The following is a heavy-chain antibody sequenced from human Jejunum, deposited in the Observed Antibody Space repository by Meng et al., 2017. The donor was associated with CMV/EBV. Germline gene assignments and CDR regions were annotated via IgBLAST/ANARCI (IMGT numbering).Heavy chain of an antibody. CDR1: GASMTGYY. V-gene: IGHV4-4*07. CDR2: VYTSGST. J-gene: IGHJ4*02. D-gene: IGHD6-19*01. CDR3: ARASNSAGWYGFDY. Sequence: HVPLQPPGPGRVKPSKPPSLTSTVSGASMTGYYYNWIRQPAGKGLEWIGRVYTSGSTNYSPSLKSRVTMSVDTSMKQLSLKLTSVTAADTAVYYCARASNSAGWYGFDYWGQGTLVTVSS.